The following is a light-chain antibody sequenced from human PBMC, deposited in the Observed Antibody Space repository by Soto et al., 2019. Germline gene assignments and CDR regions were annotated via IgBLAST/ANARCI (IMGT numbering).Light chain of an antibody. CDR3: QQYGTSPPGT. V-gene: IGKV3-20*01. Sequence: EIVLTQSPGTLSLSPEGRATLSCRASQSVSSSYLAWYQQKPGQAPRLLIYGASTRATGIPDRFSGSGSGTDFTLTISRLEPEDFAVYYCQQYGTSPPGTFGQGTKVDIK. J-gene: IGKJ1*01. CDR2: GAS. CDR1: QSVSSSY.